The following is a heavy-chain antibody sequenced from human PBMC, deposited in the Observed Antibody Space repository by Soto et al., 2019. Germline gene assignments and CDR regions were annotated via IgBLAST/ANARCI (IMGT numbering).Heavy chain of an antibody. CDR2: IYYSGST. CDR1: GGSISSYY. V-gene: IGHV4-59*01. D-gene: IGHD3-10*01. CDR3: ARERITMVRGDPGYFDY. J-gene: IGHJ4*02. Sequence: PSETLSLTCTVSGGSISSYYWSWIRQPPGKGLEWIGYIYYSGSTNYNPSLKSRVTISVDTSKNQFSLKLSSVTAADTAVYYCARERITMVRGDPGYFDYWGQGTLVTVS.